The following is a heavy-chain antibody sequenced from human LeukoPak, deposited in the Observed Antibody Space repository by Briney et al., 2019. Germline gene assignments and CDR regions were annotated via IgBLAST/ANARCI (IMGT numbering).Heavy chain of an antibody. D-gene: IGHD2-15*01. CDR1: GYTFTSYA. Sequence: ASVKVSCKASGYTFTSYAMNWVRQAPGQGLEWMGRINTNTGNPTYAQGFTGRFVFSLDTSVSTAYLQISSLKAEDTAVYYCARARYCSGGSCSHYYYYGMDVWGQGTTVTVSS. CDR3: ARARYCSGGSCSHYYYYGMDV. CDR2: INTNTGNP. V-gene: IGHV7-4-1*02. J-gene: IGHJ6*02.